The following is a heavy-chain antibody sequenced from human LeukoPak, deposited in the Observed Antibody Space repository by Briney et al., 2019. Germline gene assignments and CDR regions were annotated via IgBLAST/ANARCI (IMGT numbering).Heavy chain of an antibody. V-gene: IGHV3-23*01. CDR1: GFTFSSYA. CDR3: AKAGGGSYDGIDY. J-gene: IGHJ4*02. Sequence: GGSLRLSCAASGFTFSSYAMSWVRQAPGKGLEWVSAVTGSGGSTYYADSVKGRFTISRDNSKNTLYLQMNSLRAEDTAVYYCAKAGGGSYDGIDYWGQGTLVTVSS. D-gene: IGHD1-26*01. CDR2: VTGSGGST.